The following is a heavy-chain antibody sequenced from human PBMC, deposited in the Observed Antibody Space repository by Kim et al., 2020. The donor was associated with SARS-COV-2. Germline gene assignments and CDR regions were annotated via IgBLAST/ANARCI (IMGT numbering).Heavy chain of an antibody. CDR3: ARPSSSGSFSGSFDH. CDR2: IYYSGST. V-gene: IGHV4-59*08. CDR1: GGSISSYY. J-gene: IGHJ4*02. Sequence: SETLSLTCSVSGGSISSYYWSWIRQPPGKGLEWIGYIYYSGSTNYNPSLESRVTMSVDTSKNQFSLKLSSVTAADTAVYYCARPSSSGSFSGSFDHWGQGTLVTVSS. D-gene: IGHD1-26*01.